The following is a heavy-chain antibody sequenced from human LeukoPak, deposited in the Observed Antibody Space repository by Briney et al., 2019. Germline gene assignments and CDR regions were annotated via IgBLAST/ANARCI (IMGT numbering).Heavy chain of an antibody. D-gene: IGHD2-8*01. CDR1: RGSISSYY. J-gene: IGHJ5*02. CDR3: ARAHANAYYNRFDP. Sequence: SETLSLTCTVSRGSISSYYWSWIRQPPGKGLEWIGYIYYSGSTNYNPSLKSRVTISVDTSKNQFSLKLSSVTAADTAVYYCARAHANAYYNRFDPWGQGTLVTVSS. CDR2: IYYSGST. V-gene: IGHV4-59*01.